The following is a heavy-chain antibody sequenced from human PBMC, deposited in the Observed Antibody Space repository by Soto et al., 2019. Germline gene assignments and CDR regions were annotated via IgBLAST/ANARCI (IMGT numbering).Heavy chain of an antibody. Sequence: SGPTLVNPTQTLTLTCTFSGFSLSTSGVGVGWIRQPPGKALEWLALIYWNDDKRYSPSLKSRLAITKDTSKNQVVLTMTNMDPVDTATYYCAHTYYDFWSGYNWFDPWGQGTLVTVSS. CDR3: AHTYYDFWSGYNWFDP. CDR2: IYWNDDK. V-gene: IGHV2-5*01. D-gene: IGHD3-3*01. J-gene: IGHJ5*02. CDR1: GFSLSTSGVG.